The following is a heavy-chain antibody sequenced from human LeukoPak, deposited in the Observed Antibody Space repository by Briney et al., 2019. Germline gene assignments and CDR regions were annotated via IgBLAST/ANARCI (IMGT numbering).Heavy chain of an antibody. V-gene: IGHV4-31*11. CDR2: IYYSGST. D-gene: IGHD5-12*01. J-gene: IGHJ3*02. Sequence: SQTLSLSCAVSGGSISGGGYYWGWIRQHPGKDLEWIGHIYYSGSTNYNPSLKSRLTISVDTTKNQFSLKLSSVTAADTAVYYRARLWDSGPDAFDTWGQGTMVTVSS. CDR3: ARLWDSGPDAFDT. CDR1: GGSISGGGYY.